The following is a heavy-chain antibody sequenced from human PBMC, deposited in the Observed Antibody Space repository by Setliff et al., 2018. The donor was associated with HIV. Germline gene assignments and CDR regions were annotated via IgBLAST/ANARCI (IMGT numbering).Heavy chain of an antibody. V-gene: IGHV1-2*02. CDR1: GYDFRRYG. CDR3: ARDYYDSSGYIFFPGLPDY. J-gene: IGHJ4*02. Sequence: ASVKVSCKTSGYDFRRYGIAWVRQAPGQGLEWMGWINPNSGGTNSAQKFQGRVTMTRDTSISTAYMELSRLRSDDTAVYYCARDYYDSSGYIFFPGLPDYWGQGTLVTVSS. CDR2: INPNSGGT. D-gene: IGHD3-22*01.